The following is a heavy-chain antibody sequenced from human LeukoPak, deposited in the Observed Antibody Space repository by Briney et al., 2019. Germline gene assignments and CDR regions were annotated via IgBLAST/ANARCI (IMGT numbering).Heavy chain of an antibody. CDR1: GGSISSGSYY. Sequence: SETLSLTCPVSGGSISSGSYYWSWIRQPAGKGLEWIGRIYTSGSTNYNPSLKSRVTISVDTSKNQFSLKLSSVTAADTAVYYCARTTQRYGMDVWGQGTTVTVSS. J-gene: IGHJ6*02. D-gene: IGHD1-1*01. CDR2: IYTSGST. CDR3: ARTTQRYGMDV. V-gene: IGHV4-61*02.